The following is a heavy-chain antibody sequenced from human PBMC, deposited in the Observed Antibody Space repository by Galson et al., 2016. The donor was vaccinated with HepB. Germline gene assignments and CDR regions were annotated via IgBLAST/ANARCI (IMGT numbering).Heavy chain of an antibody. Sequence: SLRLSCAASGFTFSSYSMNWVRQAPGKGLEWVSGIVGSGNNTYYADSVKGRFTISRDKSKNTLSLQMNSLRAEDTAVYYCAKWNTAARATYLDFWGQGSLVTVSS. CDR3: AKWNTAARATYLDF. J-gene: IGHJ4*02. CDR1: GFTFSSYS. V-gene: IGHV3-23*01. CDR2: IVGSGNNT. D-gene: IGHD1-1*01.